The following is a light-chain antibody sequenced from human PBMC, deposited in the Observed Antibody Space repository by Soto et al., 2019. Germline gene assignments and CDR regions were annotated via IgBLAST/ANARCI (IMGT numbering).Light chain of an antibody. V-gene: IGLV2-14*01. CDR1: NSDVGDYNY. CDR2: EVT. CDR3: SSYTSTSTTV. J-gene: IGLJ1*01. Sequence: QSALIQPASVSGSPGQSIAISCTGSNSDVGDYNYVSWYQQHPGKAPKLIIFEVTNRPSGVSTRFSGSKSGNTASLTISGLQAEDDADYYCSSYTSTSTTVFGTVTKLTVL.